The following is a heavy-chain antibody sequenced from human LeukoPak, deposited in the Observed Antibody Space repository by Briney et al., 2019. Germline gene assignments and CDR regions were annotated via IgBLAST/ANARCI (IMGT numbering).Heavy chain of an antibody. J-gene: IGHJ4*02. D-gene: IGHD1-26*01. CDR3: ARDGELHDY. CDR1: GGSISSSSYY. Sequence: SETLSLTCTVSGGSISSSSYYWGWIRQPPGKGLEWIGSIYYSGSTYYNPSLKSRVTISVDTSKNQFSLKLSSVTAADTAVYYCARDGELHDYWGQGTLVTVSS. CDR2: IYYSGST. V-gene: IGHV4-39*07.